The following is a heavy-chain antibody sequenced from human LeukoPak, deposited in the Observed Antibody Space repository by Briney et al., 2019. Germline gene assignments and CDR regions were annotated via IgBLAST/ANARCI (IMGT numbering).Heavy chain of an antibody. J-gene: IGHJ4*02. CDR3: ARAKSRGVIITSPLGY. D-gene: IGHD3-10*01. V-gene: IGHV1-2*02. Sequence: ASVKVSCKASGYTFTGYYMHWVRQAPGQGLEWMGWINPNSGGTNYAQKFQGRVTMTRDTSISTAYMELSRLRSGDTAVYYCARAKSRGVIITSPLGYWGQGTLVTVSS. CDR2: INPNSGGT. CDR1: GYTFTGYY.